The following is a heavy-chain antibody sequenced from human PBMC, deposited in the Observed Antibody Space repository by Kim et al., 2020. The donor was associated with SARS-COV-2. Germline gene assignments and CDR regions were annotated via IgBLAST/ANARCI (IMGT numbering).Heavy chain of an antibody. CDR3: ARDPGYYDSSGYYYTAPPLTFVL. J-gene: IGHJ1*01. CDR2: ISSSSSTI. Sequence: GGSLRLSCAASGFTFSSYSMNWVRQAPGKGLEWVSYISSSSSTIYYADSVKGRFTISRDNAKNSLYLQMNSLRAEDTAVYYCARDPGYYDSSGYYYTAPPLTFVLWGEGTLVTVS. CDR1: GFTFSSYS. V-gene: IGHV3-48*04. D-gene: IGHD3-22*01.